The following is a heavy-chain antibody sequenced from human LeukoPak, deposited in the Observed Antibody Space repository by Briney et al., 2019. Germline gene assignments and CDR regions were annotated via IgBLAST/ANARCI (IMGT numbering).Heavy chain of an antibody. V-gene: IGHV3-23*01. D-gene: IGHD2-2*01. Sequence: GGSLRLSCAASGFTFSSYAMSWVRQAPGKGLEWVSAISGSGGSTYYADSVKGRFTISRDNSKNSLYLQMNSLRAEDTAVYYCARVVGYCSSTSCYEAFDIWGQGTMVTVSS. CDR2: ISGSGGST. CDR1: GFTFSSYA. J-gene: IGHJ3*02. CDR3: ARVVGYCSSTSCYEAFDI.